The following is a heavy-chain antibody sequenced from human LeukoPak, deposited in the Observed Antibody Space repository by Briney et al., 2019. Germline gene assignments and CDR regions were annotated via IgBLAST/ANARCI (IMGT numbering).Heavy chain of an antibody. Sequence: GASVKVSCKASGYTFTSYYMHWVRQAPGQGLEWMGIINPSGGSTSYAQKFQGRVTMTRDMSTSTVYMELSSLRSEDTAVYYCAREMATIRRARNWFDPWGQGTLVTVPS. J-gene: IGHJ5*02. D-gene: IGHD5-24*01. CDR1: GYTFTSYY. V-gene: IGHV1-46*01. CDR2: INPSGGST. CDR3: AREMATIRRARNWFDP.